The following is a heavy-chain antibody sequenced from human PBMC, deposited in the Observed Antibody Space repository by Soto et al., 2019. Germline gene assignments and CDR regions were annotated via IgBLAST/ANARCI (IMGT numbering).Heavy chain of an antibody. D-gene: IGHD2-15*01. CDR2: IRSKANSYAT. V-gene: IGHV3-73*01. CDR1: GFTFSGSA. J-gene: IGHJ6*02. Sequence: GGSLRLSCAASGFTFSGSAMHWVRQASGKGLEWVGRIRSKANSYATAYAASVKGRFTISRDDSKNTAYLQMNSLKTEDTAVYYCTLEGYCSGGSCYHPYYYYYYGMDVWGQGTTVTVSS. CDR3: TLEGYCSGGSCYHPYYYYYYGMDV.